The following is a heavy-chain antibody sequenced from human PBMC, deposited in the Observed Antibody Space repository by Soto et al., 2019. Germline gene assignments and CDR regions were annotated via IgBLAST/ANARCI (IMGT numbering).Heavy chain of an antibody. CDR2: IYYSGST. CDR1: GGSISSGAYY. V-gene: IGHV4-30-4*01. J-gene: IGHJ5*02. D-gene: IGHD6-13*01. Sequence: PSENLVPTCALSGGSISSGAYYWSWIRHGPGKGLEWIGYIYYSGSTYYNPSLKSRVTISVDTSKNQFSLKLSSVTAADTAVYYCARDRDSSSWYWFDPWGQGTLVTDSS. CDR3: ARDRDSSSWYWFDP.